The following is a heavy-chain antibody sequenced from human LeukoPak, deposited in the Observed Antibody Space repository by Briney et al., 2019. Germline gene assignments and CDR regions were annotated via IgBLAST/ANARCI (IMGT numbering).Heavy chain of an antibody. J-gene: IGHJ3*02. V-gene: IGHV1-2*02. CDR1: GYTFTDYY. CDR2: INPNSRGT. Sequence: GASVKVSCKASGYTFTDYYMHWVRQAPGQGLDWMGWINPNSRGTDSAQKFQGRFSMTRDTSISTAYMELSRLRSDDTAVYYCARRAREYSHDAFDIWGQGTMVTVSS. D-gene: IGHD5-18*01. CDR3: ARRAREYSHDAFDI.